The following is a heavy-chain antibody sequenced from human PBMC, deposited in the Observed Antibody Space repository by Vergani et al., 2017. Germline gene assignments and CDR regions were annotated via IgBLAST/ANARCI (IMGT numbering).Heavy chain of an antibody. V-gene: IGHV3-15*07. CDR3: TTDPRYCGDGSFYWLRDHHYYGMDV. J-gene: IGHJ6*02. CDR1: GFSFRNAW. D-gene: IGHD2-21*01. Sequence: EVQLVESGGGIVKPGGSLRLSCVASGFSFRNAWMNWVRRTPGKGLEWVGRIKSTFDRGTTDYAAAVKGRFTISRDDSKTTLFLQMNGLKTEDIGVYYCTTDPRYCGDGSFYWLRDHHYYGMDVWGQGTTVTVSS. CDR2: IKSTFDRGTT.